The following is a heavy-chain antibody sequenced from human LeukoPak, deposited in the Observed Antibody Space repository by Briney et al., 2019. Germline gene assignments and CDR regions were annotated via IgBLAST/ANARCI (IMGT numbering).Heavy chain of an antibody. CDR3: ARDKSGSYPPYYYYYYMDV. J-gene: IGHJ6*03. CDR2: IYYSGST. CDR1: GGSISSYY. Sequence: SETLSLTCTVSGGSISSYYGSWLRQPPGKGLEWLGYIYYSGSTNYNPSLKSRVTISVDTSKSQFSLKLSSVTAADTAVYYCARDKSGSYPPYYYYYYMDVWGKGTTVTVSS. D-gene: IGHD1-26*01. V-gene: IGHV4-59*01.